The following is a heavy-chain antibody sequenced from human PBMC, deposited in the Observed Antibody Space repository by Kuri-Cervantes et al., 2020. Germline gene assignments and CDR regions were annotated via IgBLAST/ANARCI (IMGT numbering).Heavy chain of an antibody. Sequence: GGSLRLSCAASGFTFSSYSMNWVRQAPGKGLEWVSSISSSGSYIYYADSVKGRFTISRDNAKNSLFLQMNSLRAEDTAVYFCARVNYGDSAWWFDPWGQGTLVTVSS. D-gene: IGHD4-17*01. CDR3: ARVNYGDSAWWFDP. V-gene: IGHV3-21*01. CDR1: GFTFSSYS. J-gene: IGHJ5*02. CDR2: ISSSGSYI.